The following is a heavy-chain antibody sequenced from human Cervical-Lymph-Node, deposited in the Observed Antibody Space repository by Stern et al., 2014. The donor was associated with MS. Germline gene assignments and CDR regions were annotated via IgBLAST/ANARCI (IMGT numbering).Heavy chain of an antibody. Sequence: VHLVESGAEVKKPGASVKVSCKASGYTFTSYGISWVRQAPGQGLEWMGWISAYNGNTNYAQKLQGRVTMTTDTSTSTAYMELRSLRSDDTAVYYCARDRQWLVLMNYYYGMDVWGQGTTVTVSS. CDR2: ISAYNGNT. V-gene: IGHV1-18*01. CDR1: GYTFTSYG. D-gene: IGHD6-19*01. CDR3: ARDRQWLVLMNYYYGMDV. J-gene: IGHJ6*02.